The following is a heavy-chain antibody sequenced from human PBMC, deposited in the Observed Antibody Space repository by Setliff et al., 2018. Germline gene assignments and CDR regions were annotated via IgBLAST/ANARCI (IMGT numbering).Heavy chain of an antibody. J-gene: IGHJ6*03. Sequence: ASVKVSCKASGYTFTDYYMHWVRQAPGQGLEWMGWINPNSAGTNYAQKFRGWVTMTRDTSINTDYTDVSRLRSDDTAVYYCVRRVYSSSSGYYHYYMDVWGKGTTVTVSS. CDR3: VRRVYSSSSGYYHYYMDV. V-gene: IGHV1-2*04. CDR2: INPNSAGT. CDR1: GYTFTDYY. D-gene: IGHD6-6*01.